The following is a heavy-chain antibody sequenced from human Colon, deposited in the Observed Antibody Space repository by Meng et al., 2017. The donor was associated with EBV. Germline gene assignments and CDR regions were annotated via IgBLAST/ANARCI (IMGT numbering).Heavy chain of an antibody. Sequence: GGGLVQPGGSLRLSCAAPGFTFKSYGMAWVRQAPGKGLEWVSVISDNGVRTAYADSVKGRFTISRDNSKNTLYLQMNSLRAGDTAVYYCAKEEMRVGATRAFDYWGQGALVTVSS. CDR1: GFTFKSYG. CDR3: AKEEMRVGATRAFDY. J-gene: IGHJ4*02. V-gene: IGHV3-23*01. CDR2: ISDNGVRT. D-gene: IGHD1-26*01.